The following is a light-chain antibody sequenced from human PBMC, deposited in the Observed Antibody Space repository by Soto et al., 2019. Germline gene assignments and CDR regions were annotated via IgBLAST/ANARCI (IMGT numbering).Light chain of an antibody. CDR3: QPRSNWPRT. J-gene: IGKJ3*01. CDR1: QSVSSY. Sequence: EIVLTQSPATLSLSPGERATLSCRASQSVSSYLAWYQQRPGQAPRLLIYDASNRATGIPARFSGSGSGTDFTLTISSLEPEDFAVYYCQPRSNWPRTFGQGTNVAIK. CDR2: DAS. V-gene: IGKV3-11*01.